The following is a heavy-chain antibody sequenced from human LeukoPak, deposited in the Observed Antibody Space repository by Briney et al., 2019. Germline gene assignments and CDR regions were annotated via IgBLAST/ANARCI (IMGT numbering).Heavy chain of an antibody. D-gene: IGHD6-19*01. Sequence: ASETLSLTCAVYGGSFSGYYWSWIRQPPGKGLEWIGEINHSGSTSYNPSLKSRVTISVDTSKNQFSLKLSSVTAADTAVYYCARVRQWLGSFDYWGQGTLVTVSS. V-gene: IGHV4-34*01. J-gene: IGHJ4*02. CDR1: GGSFSGYY. CDR2: INHSGST. CDR3: ARVRQWLGSFDY.